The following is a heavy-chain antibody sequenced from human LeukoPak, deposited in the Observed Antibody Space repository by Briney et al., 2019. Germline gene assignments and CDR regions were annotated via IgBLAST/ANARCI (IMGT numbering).Heavy chain of an antibody. V-gene: IGHV5-51*01. D-gene: IGHD3-10*01. CDR2: IYPGDSDT. CDR1: GYSFTSYW. Sequence: GESLKISCKGSGYSFTSYWIGWVRQMPGKGLEWMGIIYPGDSDTRYSQSFQGQVTISADKSISTAYLQWSSLKASDTAMYYGARRTTYGSGTQNFDYWGQGTLVTVSS. CDR3: ARRTTYGSGTQNFDY. J-gene: IGHJ4*02.